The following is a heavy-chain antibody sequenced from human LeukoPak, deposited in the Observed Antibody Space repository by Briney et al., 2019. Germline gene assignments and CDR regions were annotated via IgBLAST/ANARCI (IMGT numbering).Heavy chain of an antibody. CDR2: IIPILGIA. D-gene: IGHD6-13*01. V-gene: IGHV1-69*04. Sequence: SVKVSCKASGGTFSSYAISWVRQAPGQGLEWMGRIIPILGIANYAQKLQGRVTMTTDTSTSTAYMELRSLRSDDTAVYYCARTSSSWYWFDPWGQGTLVTVSS. J-gene: IGHJ5*02. CDR3: ARTSSSWYWFDP. CDR1: GGTFSSYA.